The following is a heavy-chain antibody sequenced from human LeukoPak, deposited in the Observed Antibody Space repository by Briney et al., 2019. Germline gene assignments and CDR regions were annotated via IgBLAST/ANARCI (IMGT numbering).Heavy chain of an antibody. CDR3: AKPLSAASGTDFDY. V-gene: IGHV3-23*01. CDR2: ITGSGTTT. Sequence: GGSLRLSCAASGFTFSSYAMSWVRQAPGKGLEWVSAITGSGTTTYYADSVKGRFTISRDNSKNTLYLQMNSLSAEDTAVYYCAKPLSAASGTDFDYWGQGTLVTVSS. CDR1: GFTFSSYA. J-gene: IGHJ4*02. D-gene: IGHD6-13*01.